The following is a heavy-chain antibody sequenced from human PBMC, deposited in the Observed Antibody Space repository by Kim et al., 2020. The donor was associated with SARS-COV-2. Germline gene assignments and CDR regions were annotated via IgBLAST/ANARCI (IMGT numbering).Heavy chain of an antibody. J-gene: IGHJ6*02. CDR2: INPNSGGT. CDR3: ARAMVRGVIITRLGV. V-gene: IGHV1-2*06. CDR1: GYTFTGYY. D-gene: IGHD3-10*01. Sequence: ASVKVSCKASGYTFTGYYMHWVRQAPGQGLEWMGRINPNSGGTNYAQKFQGRVTMTRDTSISTAYMELSRLRSDDTAVYYCARAMVRGVIITRLGVWGQGTTVTVSS.